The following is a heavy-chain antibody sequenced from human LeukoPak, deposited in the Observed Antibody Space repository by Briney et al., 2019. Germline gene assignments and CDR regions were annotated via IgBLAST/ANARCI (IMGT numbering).Heavy chain of an antibody. CDR2: ISGSGGRT. Sequence: GGSLRLPCAASGFTFSIYAMSWVRQAPGKGLEWVSAISGSGGRTYYADSVKGRFTISSDNSKKTLYLQMNGLAAEDTAVYYCAKDQPRWWNYFDYWGQGTLVTVSS. CDR1: GFTFSIYA. CDR3: AKDQPRWWNYFDY. D-gene: IGHD2-15*01. J-gene: IGHJ4*02. V-gene: IGHV3-23*01.